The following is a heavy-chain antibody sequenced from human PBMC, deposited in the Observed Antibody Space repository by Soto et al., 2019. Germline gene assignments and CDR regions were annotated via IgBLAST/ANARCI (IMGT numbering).Heavy chain of an antibody. J-gene: IGHJ4*02. CDR2: INHSGST. CDR3: ARDPRGSYYDYYFDY. Sequence: PSETLSLTCAVYGGSFSGYYWSWIRQPPGKGLEWIGEINHSGSTNYNPSLKSRVTISVDTSKNQFSLKLSSVTAADTAVHYCARDPRGSYYDYYFDYWGQGTLVTVSS. V-gene: IGHV4-34*01. D-gene: IGHD1-26*01. CDR1: GGSFSGYY.